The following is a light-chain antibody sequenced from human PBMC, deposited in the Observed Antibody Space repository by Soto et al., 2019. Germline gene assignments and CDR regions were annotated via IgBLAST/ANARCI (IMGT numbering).Light chain of an antibody. J-gene: IGKJ3*01. CDR3: QQYSSYPFT. CDR1: QSVSTW. V-gene: IGKV1-5*03. Sequence: DIPMTQSPPTLSTSVGDRVTITCRASQSVSTWLAWYQQKPGKAPKLLVYKASTLETGVPSRFSGSGSGTEFTLTISSLQPDDFAIYYCQQYSSYPFTFGPGTKVDIK. CDR2: KAS.